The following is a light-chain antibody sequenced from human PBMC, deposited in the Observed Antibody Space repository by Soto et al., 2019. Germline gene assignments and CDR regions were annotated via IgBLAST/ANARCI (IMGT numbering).Light chain of an antibody. Sequence: EIVLTQSPGTLSLSPGERATLSCRASQSVGSSFLAWFQQKPGQAPRLLIYGASSRATGIPDRFSGSGSGTDFTLTISRLEPEDFAVYYCQQYDSSLITFGQGTRLEIK. V-gene: IGKV3-20*01. J-gene: IGKJ5*01. CDR3: QQYDSSLIT. CDR1: QSVGSSF. CDR2: GAS.